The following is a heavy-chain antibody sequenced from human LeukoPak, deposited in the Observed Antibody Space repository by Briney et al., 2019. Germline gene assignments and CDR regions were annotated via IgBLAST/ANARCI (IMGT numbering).Heavy chain of an antibody. Sequence: GGSLRLSCTASGFTFNSYAMHWVRQAPGQGLEYVSTISSNGGTTYYANSVKGRFTISRDNSKNTLYLQMGSLRVEDMAVYYCARGVAPSRYWGQGTLVTVSS. D-gene: IGHD3-3*01. J-gene: IGHJ4*02. CDR3: ARGVAPSRY. CDR2: ISSNGGTT. V-gene: IGHV3-64*01. CDR1: GFTFNSYA.